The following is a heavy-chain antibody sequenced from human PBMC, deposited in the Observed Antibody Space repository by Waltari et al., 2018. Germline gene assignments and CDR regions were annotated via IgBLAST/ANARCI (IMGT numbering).Heavy chain of an antibody. Sequence: EVQLVESGGAVVQTGGSLRLSCAAPGFSFDEDTMHWVRQAPGKGLEWVSLISWDGDSTYYADSVKGRFTISRDNSKNSLYLQMNSLRIEDSALYFCAKGALAGEEFAHWGQGTVVTVSS. CDR1: GFSFDEDT. V-gene: IGHV3-43*01. CDR2: ISWDGDST. CDR3: AKGALAGEEFAH. J-gene: IGHJ4*02. D-gene: IGHD1-1*01.